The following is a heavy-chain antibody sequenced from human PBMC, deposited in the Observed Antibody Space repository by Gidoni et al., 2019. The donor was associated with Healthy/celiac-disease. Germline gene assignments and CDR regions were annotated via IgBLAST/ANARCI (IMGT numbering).Heavy chain of an antibody. CDR3: ARLGGRYCSSTSCYSY. J-gene: IGHJ4*02. CDR2: IYYSGST. CDR1: GGSISSSSYY. V-gene: IGHV4-39*01. Sequence: QLQLQESGPGLVKPSETLSLTCTVSGGSISSSSYYWGWIRQPPGKGLEWIGSIYYSGSTYYNPSLKSRVTISVDTSKNQFSLKLSSVTAADTAVYYCARLGGRYCSSTSCYSYWGQGTLVTVSS. D-gene: IGHD2-2*02.